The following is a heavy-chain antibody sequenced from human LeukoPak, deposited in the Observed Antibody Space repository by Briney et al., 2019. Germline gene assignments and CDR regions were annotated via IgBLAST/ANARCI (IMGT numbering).Heavy chain of an antibody. CDR2: MNPNSGDT. J-gene: IGHJ4*02. CDR1: GYTFTAYY. CDR3: AREGYCSTSSCAHDY. D-gene: IGHD2-2*01. Sequence: ASVKVSCKASGYTFTAYYMHWVRQAPGQGLEWMGWMNPNSGDTNYAQTFQDRVTVTRDTSISTAYMELSRLTSDDTAVYYCAREGYCSTSSCAHDYWGQGTLVTVSS. V-gene: IGHV1-2*02.